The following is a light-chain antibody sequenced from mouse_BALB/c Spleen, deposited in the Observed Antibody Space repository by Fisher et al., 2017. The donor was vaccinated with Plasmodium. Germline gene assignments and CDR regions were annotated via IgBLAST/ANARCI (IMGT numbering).Light chain of an antibody. CDR3: QHSNSWPLT. CDR1: QSISNY. Sequence: DIVLTQSTATLSVTPGDRVSLSCRASQSISNYLHWYQQKSHESPRFLINYASQSISGIPSRFSGSGSGTDFTLSINSVETEDFGMYFCQHSNSWPLTFGAGTKLELK. V-gene: IGKV5-45*01. J-gene: IGKJ5*01. CDR2: YAS.